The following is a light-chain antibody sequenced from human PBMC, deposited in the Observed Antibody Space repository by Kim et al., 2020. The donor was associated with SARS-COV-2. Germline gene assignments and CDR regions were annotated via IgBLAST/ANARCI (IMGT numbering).Light chain of an antibody. V-gene: IGLV3-19*01. Sequence: LGQTVRITSQGDSLRSYYASWYQQKPGQAPVLVIYGKNNRPSGIPDRFSGSSSGNTASLTITGAQAEDEADYYCNSRDSSGNHPVVFGGGTKVTVL. CDR3: NSRDSSGNHPVV. CDR1: SLRSYY. CDR2: GKN. J-gene: IGLJ2*01.